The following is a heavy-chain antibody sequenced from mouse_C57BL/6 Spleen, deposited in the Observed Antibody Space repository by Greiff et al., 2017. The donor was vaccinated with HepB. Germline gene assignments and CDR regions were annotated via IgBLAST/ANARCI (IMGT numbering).Heavy chain of an antibody. Sequence: EVQLQQSGPELVKPGASVKISCKASGYTFTDYYMNWVKQSHGKSLEWIGDINPNNGGTSYNQKFKGKATLTVDKSSSTAYMELRSLTSEDSAVYYCARVSYGNDYFDYWGQGTTLTVSS. D-gene: IGHD2-1*01. V-gene: IGHV1-26*01. J-gene: IGHJ2*01. CDR1: GYTFTDYY. CDR3: ARVSYGNDYFDY. CDR2: INPNNGGT.